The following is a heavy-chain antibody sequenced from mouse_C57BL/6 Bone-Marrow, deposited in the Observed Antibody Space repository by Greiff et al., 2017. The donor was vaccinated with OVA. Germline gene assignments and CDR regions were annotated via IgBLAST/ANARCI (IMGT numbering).Heavy chain of an antibody. CDR2: IDPSDSYT. Sequence: QVQLQQPGAELVRPGSSVKLSCKASGYTFTSYWMDWVKQRPGQGLEWIGEIDPSDSYTNYNQKFKGKSTLTVDKSSSTAYMLLSSLTSEDSAVYYCARGAYWGQGTLVTVSA. CDR1: GYTFTSYW. V-gene: IGHV1-69*01. CDR3: ARGAY. J-gene: IGHJ3*01.